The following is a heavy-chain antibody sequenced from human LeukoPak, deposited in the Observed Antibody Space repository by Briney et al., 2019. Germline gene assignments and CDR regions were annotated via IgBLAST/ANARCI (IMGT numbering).Heavy chain of an antibody. Sequence: ASVKVSCKASGYTFTSYDINWVRQATGQGLEWMGWMNPNSGNTGYAQKFQGRVTMTRNTSISTAYMELSSLISEDTAVYYCARSPPQTSVTAVPAAPDYCYYGMDVWGEGTTVAVSS. CDR2: MNPNSGNT. V-gene: IGHV1-8*01. CDR1: GYTFTSYD. J-gene: IGHJ6*04. D-gene: IGHD2-2*01. CDR3: ARSPPQTSVTAVPAAPDYCYYGMDV.